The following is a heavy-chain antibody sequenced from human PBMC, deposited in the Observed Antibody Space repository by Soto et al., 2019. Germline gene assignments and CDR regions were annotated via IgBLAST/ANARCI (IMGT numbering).Heavy chain of an antibody. V-gene: IGHV1-8*01. Sequence: GASVKVSCKASGYTFTSYDINWVRQATGQGLEWMGWMNPNSGNTGYAQKFQGRVTMTRNTSISTAYMELSSLRFEDTAVYYCARGSVHDCSGGSCYSIDAFDIWGQGTMVTVSS. CDR3: ARGSVHDCSGGSCYSIDAFDI. D-gene: IGHD2-15*01. CDR1: GYTFTSYD. CDR2: MNPNSGNT. J-gene: IGHJ3*02.